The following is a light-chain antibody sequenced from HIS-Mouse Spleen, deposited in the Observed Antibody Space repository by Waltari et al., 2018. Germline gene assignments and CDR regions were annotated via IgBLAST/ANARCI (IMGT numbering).Light chain of an antibody. V-gene: IGLV3-16*01. CDR2: KDS. CDR3: LSADSSGTWV. Sequence: SYELTQPPSVSVSLGQLARITCSGESLPKKYPYWYQQKPGQFPVLVIYKDSEMPSGIPERFSGSSSGTIVTLTISGVQAEDEADYYCLSADSSGTWVFGGGTKLTVL. CDR1: SLPKKY. J-gene: IGLJ3*02.